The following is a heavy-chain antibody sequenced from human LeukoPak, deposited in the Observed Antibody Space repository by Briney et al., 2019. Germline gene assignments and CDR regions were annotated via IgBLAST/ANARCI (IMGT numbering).Heavy chain of an antibody. V-gene: IGHV1-2*02. D-gene: IGHD2-8*01. J-gene: IGHJ4*02. CDR3: ASGYCTNGVSRAQPKYCFDY. CDR1: GYTFTGYY. CDR2: INPNSGDT. Sequence: ASVKVSCKASGYTFTGYYMHWVRQAPGQGLEWMGWINPNSGDTNYAQKFQGRVTVTRDTSISIAYMELSRLGSDDTAVYYCASGYCTNGVSRAQPKYCFDYWGQGTLVTVSS.